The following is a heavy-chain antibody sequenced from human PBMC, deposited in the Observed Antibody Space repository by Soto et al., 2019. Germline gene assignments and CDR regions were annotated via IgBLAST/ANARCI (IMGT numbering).Heavy chain of an antibody. CDR1: GFTLSNFA. V-gene: IGHV3-23*01. CDR3: AKALYCSSTSCYAPYY. J-gene: IGHJ4*02. D-gene: IGHD2-2*01. Sequence: GGSLRLSCATSGFTLSNFAMSWVRQAPGKGLEWVSAISGSGGSTYYADSVKGRFTISRDNSKNTLYLQMNSLRAEDTAVYYCAKALYCSSTSCYAPYYWGQGTLVTVSS. CDR2: ISGSGGST.